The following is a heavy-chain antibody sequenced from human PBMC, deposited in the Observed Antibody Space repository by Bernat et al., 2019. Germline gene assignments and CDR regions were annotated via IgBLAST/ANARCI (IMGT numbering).Heavy chain of an antibody. CDR3: ATSEDIVVVPAAIGVSWFDP. Sequence: QVQLVQSGAEVKKPGSSVKVSCKASGGTFSSYAISWVRQAPGQGLEWMGGIIPIFGTANYAQKFQGRVTITADESTSTAYMELSSLRSEDTAVYYCATSEDIVVVPAAIGVSWFDPWGQGTLVTASS. J-gene: IGHJ5*02. D-gene: IGHD2-2*01. CDR2: IIPIFGTA. V-gene: IGHV1-69*01. CDR1: GGTFSSYA.